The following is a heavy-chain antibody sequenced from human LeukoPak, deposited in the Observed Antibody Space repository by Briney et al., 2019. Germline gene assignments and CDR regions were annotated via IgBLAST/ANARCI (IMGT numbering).Heavy chain of an antibody. V-gene: IGHV1-2*02. D-gene: IGHD4/OR15-4a*01. CDR1: GYTVTCYY. J-gene: IGHJ5*02. CDR3: ARGNLLTYRLDP. Sequence: GASVKVSCKASGYTVTCYYMHWVRQAPGQGLEWMGWINPNSGGTNYAQKFQGRVTMTRDTSISTAYMELSRLRSDDTAVYYCARGNLLTYRLDPWGQGTLVTVSS. CDR2: INPNSGGT.